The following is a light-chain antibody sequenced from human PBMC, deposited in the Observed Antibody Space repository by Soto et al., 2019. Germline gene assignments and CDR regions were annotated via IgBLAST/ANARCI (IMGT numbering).Light chain of an antibody. Sequence: DIQMTQSPSSLSASVGERVTITCQATQDISDSLNWYQQKPGKAPKILIYDASNLETGVPSRFAGGGSGTVFTFTISSLQPEDLGTYYCQQYSNLPYTFGQGTKLEI. J-gene: IGKJ2*01. CDR1: QDISDS. CDR3: QQYSNLPYT. CDR2: DAS. V-gene: IGKV1-33*01.